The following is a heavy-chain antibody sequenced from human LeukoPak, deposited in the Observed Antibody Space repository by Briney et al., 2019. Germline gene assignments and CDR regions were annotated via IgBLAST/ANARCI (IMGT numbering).Heavy chain of an antibody. CDR1: GFTFSSYT. J-gene: IGHJ4*02. CDR2: ISYSSSYI. CDR3: ARQMTSVTTAFDY. D-gene: IGHD4-17*01. V-gene: IGHV3-21*04. Sequence: GGSLRLSCAASGFTFSSYTMSWVRQAPGKGLEWVSSISYSSSYICYADSVKGRFTISRDNAKNSLYLQMNSLRAEDTAVYYCARQMTSVTTAFDYWGQGTLVTVSS.